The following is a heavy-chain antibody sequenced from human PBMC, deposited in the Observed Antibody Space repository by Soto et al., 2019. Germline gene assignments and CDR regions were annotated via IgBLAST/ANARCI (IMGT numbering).Heavy chain of an antibody. D-gene: IGHD2-15*01. CDR2: IYFSGIA. J-gene: IGHJ1*01. Sequence: QMQMQESGPRLVKPSETLSLTCTVSGASITDSYWSWIRQPPEKGLEWIGYIYFSGIANYNPSLKSRATISRDTSKNEFSLKRTSVTAADTAIYYCARGDSDLAVSEAAYWGQGTLVTVSS. CDR3: ARGDSDLAVSEAAY. CDR1: GASITDSY. V-gene: IGHV4-59*01.